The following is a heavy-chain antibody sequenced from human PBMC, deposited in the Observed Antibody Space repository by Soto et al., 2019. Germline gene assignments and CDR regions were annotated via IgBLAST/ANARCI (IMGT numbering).Heavy chain of an antibody. CDR3: ARQYYDFWHSSYYYMDV. J-gene: IGHJ6*03. V-gene: IGHV4-39*01. Sequence: QLQLQESGPGLVKPSETLSLTCTVSGGSISSSSYYWGWIRQPPGKGLEWIGSIYYSGSTYYNPSLKSRVAISVDTSKNQFSLQLSSVTAADTAVYYCARQYYDFWHSSYYYMDVWGKGTTVTVSS. CDR2: IYYSGST. CDR1: GGSISSSSYY. D-gene: IGHD3-3*01.